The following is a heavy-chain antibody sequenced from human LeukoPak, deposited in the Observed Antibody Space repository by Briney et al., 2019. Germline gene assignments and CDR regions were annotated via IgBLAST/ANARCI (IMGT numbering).Heavy chain of an antibody. Sequence: GESLKISCKGSGYSFTNYWIGWVRQMPGRGLEWMGIIYPDDSDTRYSPSFQGQVTISADKPINTAYLQWTSLKASDTAMYYCARHPLDSSHYYRSDAFDIWGQGTMVTDSS. CDR2: IYPDDSDT. J-gene: IGHJ3*02. CDR3: ARHPLDSSHYYRSDAFDI. D-gene: IGHD3-22*01. CDR1: GYSFTNYW. V-gene: IGHV5-51*01.